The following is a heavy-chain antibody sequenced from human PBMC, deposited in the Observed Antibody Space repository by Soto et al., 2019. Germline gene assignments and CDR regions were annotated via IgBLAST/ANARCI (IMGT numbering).Heavy chain of an antibody. CDR3: ARTSSSWYYFEY. D-gene: IGHD6-13*01. V-gene: IGHV3-11*01. CDR2: ISTSGSTI. Sequence: VGSLRLSCASSVFTFSDYYMSCIRQAPGKGLEFISYISTSGSTIYYADSVKGRFSISRDNAKNSLYLQMNSLRAEDTAVYYCARTSSSWYYFEYLGQRTLVIVSS. J-gene: IGHJ4*02. CDR1: VFTFSDYY.